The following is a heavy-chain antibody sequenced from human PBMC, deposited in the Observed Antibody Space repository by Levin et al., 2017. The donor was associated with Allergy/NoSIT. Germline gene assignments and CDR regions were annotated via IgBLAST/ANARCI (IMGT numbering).Heavy chain of an antibody. CDR3: ARGPWASTGATIDFDC. CDR2: IKQDGSEK. J-gene: IGHJ4*02. D-gene: IGHD1-1*01. V-gene: IGHV3-7*04. Sequence: GESLKISCAASGFTFSSYWMSWVRQAPGKGLEWVANIKQDGSEKYYLDSVKGRFTISRDNAKNSLYLQMNSLRAEDTAVYFCARGPWASTGATIDFDCWGQGSLVTVSS. CDR1: GFTFSSYW.